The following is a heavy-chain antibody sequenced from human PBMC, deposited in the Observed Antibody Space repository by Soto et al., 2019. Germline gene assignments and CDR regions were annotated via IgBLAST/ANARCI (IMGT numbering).Heavy chain of an antibody. CDR1: GGSISSSSYY. D-gene: IGHD3-3*02. CDR3: ASPKIAFYNWFDP. CDR2: IYYSGST. V-gene: IGHV4-39*01. J-gene: IGHJ5*02. Sequence: QLQLQESGPGLVRPSETLSLTCTVSGGSISSSSYYWGWIRQPPGKGLEWIGSIYYSGSTYYNPSLKSRVTTSVDTSKNQFSLKLSSVTAADTAVYYCASPKIAFYNWFDPWGQGTLVTVSS.